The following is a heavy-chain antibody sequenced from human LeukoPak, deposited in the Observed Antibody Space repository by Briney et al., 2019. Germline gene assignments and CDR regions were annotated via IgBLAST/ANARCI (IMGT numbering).Heavy chain of an antibody. CDR1: GFTFSTYN. V-gene: IGHV3-48*02. Sequence: PGGSLRLSCAASGFTFSTYNMKWVRQAPGKGLEWVSYISPSSSTIYYADSVKGRFTISRDNARNSLYVQMNSLRDEDTAVYYCARVGTLVRGVIGDYFYGMDVWGQGTTVTVSS. CDR3: ARVGTLVRGVIGDYFYGMDV. J-gene: IGHJ6*02. CDR2: ISPSSSTI. D-gene: IGHD3-10*01.